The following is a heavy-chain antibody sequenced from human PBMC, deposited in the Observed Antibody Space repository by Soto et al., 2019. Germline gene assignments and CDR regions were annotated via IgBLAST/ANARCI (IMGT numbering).Heavy chain of an antibody. Sequence: EAQLLESGGGLVQPGGSLRLSCAASGFTFSSYAMSWVRQSPSKGLQWASAISGIGGSTYYADSVKGRFNISRDNYKNTLYLQMNSLRAVGTDVYYCAKEGYSSSWYRNRGWFDSWGQGTLVTVSS. CDR3: AKEGYSSSWYRNRGWFDS. V-gene: IGHV3-23*01. D-gene: IGHD6-13*01. CDR2: ISGIGGST. CDR1: GFTFSSYA. J-gene: IGHJ5*01.